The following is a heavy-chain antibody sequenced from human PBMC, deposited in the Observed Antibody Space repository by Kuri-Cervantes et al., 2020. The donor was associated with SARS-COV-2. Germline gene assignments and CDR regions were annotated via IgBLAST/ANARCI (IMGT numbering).Heavy chain of an antibody. Sequence: SETLSLTCTVSGGSISSSSYYWGWIRQPPGKGLEWIGSIYYSGSTYYNPSLKSRVTISVDTSKNQFSLKLSSVTAADTAVYYCARHPPEYYSLYYFVYWGQGTLVTVSS. J-gene: IGHJ4*02. CDR3: ARHPPEYYSLYYFVY. CDR1: GGSISSSSYY. V-gene: IGHV4-39*01. CDR2: IYYSGST. D-gene: IGHD3-10*01.